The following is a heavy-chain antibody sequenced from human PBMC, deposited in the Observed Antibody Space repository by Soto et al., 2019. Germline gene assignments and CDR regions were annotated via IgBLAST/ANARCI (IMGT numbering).Heavy chain of an antibody. CDR2: ISGSGGST. CDR1: GFTFSSYA. J-gene: IGHJ6*02. CDR3: ANHMVRGVIITPRYYYGMDV. Sequence: PGGSLRLSCAASGFTFSSYAMSWVRQAPGKGLEWVSAISGSGGSTYYADSVKGRFTISRDNSKYTLYLQMNSLRAEDTAVYYCANHMVRGVIITPRYYYGMDVWGQGTTVTVSS. V-gene: IGHV3-23*01. D-gene: IGHD3-10*01.